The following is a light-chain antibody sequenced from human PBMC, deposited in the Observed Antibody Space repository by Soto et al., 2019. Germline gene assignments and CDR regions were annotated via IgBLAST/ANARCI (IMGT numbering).Light chain of an antibody. Sequence: QSVLTQPPSVSGAPGQRVTISCTGSSSNIGAGYDVHWYQHLPGTAPKLLIYGNSDRPSGVPDRFSGSKSGTSASLAITGLQAEDEADYYCQSHDSSLSGYVFGTGTKLTVL. J-gene: IGLJ1*01. CDR2: GNS. V-gene: IGLV1-40*01. CDR1: SSNIGAGYD. CDR3: QSHDSSLSGYV.